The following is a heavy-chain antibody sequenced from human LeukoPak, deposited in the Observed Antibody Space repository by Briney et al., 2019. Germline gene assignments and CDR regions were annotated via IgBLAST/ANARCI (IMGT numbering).Heavy chain of an antibody. Sequence: SETLSLTCTVSGGSISSYYWSWIRQPPGKGLEWIGYIYYSGSTNYDPSLKSRVTISLDTSRNQFSLKLSSVTAADTAVYYCARHNTGRYYGENRFDYWGQGTLVTVSS. D-gene: IGHD1-26*01. CDR2: IYYSGST. CDR1: GGSISSYY. J-gene: IGHJ4*02. V-gene: IGHV4-59*08. CDR3: ARHNTGRYYGENRFDY.